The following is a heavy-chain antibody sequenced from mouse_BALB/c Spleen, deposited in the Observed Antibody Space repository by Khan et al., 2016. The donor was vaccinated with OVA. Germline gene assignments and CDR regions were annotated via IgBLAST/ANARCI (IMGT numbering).Heavy chain of an antibody. CDR3: TSPPDITDSLDH. Sequence: QIQLVQSGPELKKPGETLKISCKASGYTFTNYGMNWVKQSPGKALKWMGWINTYTGEPTYADDFKGRFAFSLETSASTAYLQINNLKNEDTATYFCTSPPDITDSLDHWGQGTSVTVSS. V-gene: IGHV9-3-1*01. CDR1: GYTFTNYG. D-gene: IGHD1-2*01. CDR2: INTYTGEP. J-gene: IGHJ4*01.